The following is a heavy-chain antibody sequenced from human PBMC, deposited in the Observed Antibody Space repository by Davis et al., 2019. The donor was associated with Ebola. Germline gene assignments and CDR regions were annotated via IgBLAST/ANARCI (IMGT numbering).Heavy chain of an antibody. D-gene: IGHD4-17*01. CDR3: ARLQTTVTTGWFDP. CDR1: GYTLTELS. CDR2: FDPEDGET. J-gene: IGHJ5*02. V-gene: IGHV1-24*01. Sequence: AASVKVSCKVSGYTLTELSMHWVRQAPGKGLEWMGGFDPEDGETIYAQKFQGRVTMTRDTSTSTVYMELSSLRSEDTAVYYCARLQTTVTTGWFDPWGQGTLVTVSS.